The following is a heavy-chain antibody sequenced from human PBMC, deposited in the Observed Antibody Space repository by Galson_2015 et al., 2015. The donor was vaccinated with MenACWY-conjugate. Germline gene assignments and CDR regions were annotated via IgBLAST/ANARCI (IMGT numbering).Heavy chain of an antibody. CDR3: TTDIVGAYT. V-gene: IGHV3-15*01. CDR1: GFTFSNAW. J-gene: IGHJ4*02. Sequence: SLRLSCAASGFTFSNAWMSWVRQAPGKGLEWVGRIKSKTDVGTTDYAAPVKGRFTISRDDSKNTLYLQMNSLKTEDTAVYYCTTDIVGAYTWGQGTLVTVSS. CDR2: IKSKTDVGTT. D-gene: IGHD1-26*01.